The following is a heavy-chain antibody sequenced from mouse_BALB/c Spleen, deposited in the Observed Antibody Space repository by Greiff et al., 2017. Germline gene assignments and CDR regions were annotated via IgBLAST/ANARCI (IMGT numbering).Heavy chain of an antibody. J-gene: IGHJ4*01. CDR1: GFTFTDYY. V-gene: IGHV7-3*02. Sequence: EVQRVESGGGLVQPGGSLRLSCATSGFTFTDYYMSWVRQPPGKALEWLGFIRNKANGYTTEYSASVKGRFTISRDNSQSILYLQMNTLRAEDSATYYCARDYDDEDYAMDYWGQGTSVTVSS. CDR2: IRNKANGYTT. CDR3: ARDYDDEDYAMDY. D-gene: IGHD2-12*01.